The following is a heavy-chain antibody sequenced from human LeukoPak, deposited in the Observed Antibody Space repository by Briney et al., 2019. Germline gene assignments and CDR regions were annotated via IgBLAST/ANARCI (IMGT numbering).Heavy chain of an antibody. CDR1: GGTFSSYA. CDR3: ARDSSGPVEFAY. D-gene: IGHD6-19*01. V-gene: IGHV1-69*05. Sequence: SSVKVSCKASGGTFSSYAISWVRQAPGQGLEWMGGIIPIFGTANYAQKFQGGVTITTDESTSTAYMELSSLRSEDTAVYYCARDSSGPVEFAYWGQGTLVTVSS. J-gene: IGHJ4*02. CDR2: IIPIFGTA.